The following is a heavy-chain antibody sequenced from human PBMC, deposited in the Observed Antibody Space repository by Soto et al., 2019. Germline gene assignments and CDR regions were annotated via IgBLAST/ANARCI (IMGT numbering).Heavy chain of an antibody. CDR1: GFTFSSYG. Sequence: QVQLVGSGGGVVQPGRSLRLSCAASGFTFSSYGIHWVRQAPGKGLEWVSVISYDGINKYYADSVKGRFTISRDNSENTLYLQMNSLRAEDTAVYYCAKSVYNWNDGFFDYWGQGTLVTVSS. V-gene: IGHV3-30*18. CDR3: AKSVYNWNDGFFDY. J-gene: IGHJ4*02. CDR2: ISYDGINK. D-gene: IGHD1-1*01.